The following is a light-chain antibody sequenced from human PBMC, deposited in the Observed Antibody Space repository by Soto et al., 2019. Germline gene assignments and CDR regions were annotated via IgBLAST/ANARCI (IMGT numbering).Light chain of an antibody. CDR3: HQYNNWPPWT. CDR1: QSVSSN. V-gene: IGKV3-15*01. Sequence: DIVMTQSPATLSVSPGERATLSCRASQSVSSNLAWYQQKPGQAPRLLIYGASTRDTGIPARFSGSGSGTEFTLTISSLQPEDFAVYSCHQYNNWPPWTFGQGTKVEIK. J-gene: IGKJ1*01. CDR2: GAS.